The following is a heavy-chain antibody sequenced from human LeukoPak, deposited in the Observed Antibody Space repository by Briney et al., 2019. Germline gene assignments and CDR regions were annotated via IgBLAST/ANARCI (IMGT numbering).Heavy chain of an antibody. J-gene: IGHJ4*02. Sequence: GGSLRLSCTVSGFTVSSNSMSWVRQAPGKGLEWVSSISSSSRYIYYADSMTGRFTISRDNAKNSLYLQMHSLRAEDTAMYYCARRAATERGHSYGLDYWGQGTLVTVSS. D-gene: IGHD5-18*01. CDR3: ARRAATERGHSYGLDY. V-gene: IGHV3-21*01. CDR1: GFTVSSNS. CDR2: ISSSSRYI.